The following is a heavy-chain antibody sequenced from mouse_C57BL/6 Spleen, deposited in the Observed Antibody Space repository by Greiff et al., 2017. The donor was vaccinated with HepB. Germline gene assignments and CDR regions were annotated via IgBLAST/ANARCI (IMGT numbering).Heavy chain of an antibody. CDR2: INPNNGGT. CDR3: ARLDLSDY. Sequence: EVQLQQSGPELVKPGASVKISCKASGYTFTDYYMNWVKQSHGKSLEWIGDINPNNGGTSYNQKFKGKATLTVDKSSSTAYMELRSLTSEDSAVYYCARLDLSDYWGQGTTLTVSS. CDR1: GYTFTDYY. J-gene: IGHJ2*01. V-gene: IGHV1-26*01. D-gene: IGHD3-3*01.